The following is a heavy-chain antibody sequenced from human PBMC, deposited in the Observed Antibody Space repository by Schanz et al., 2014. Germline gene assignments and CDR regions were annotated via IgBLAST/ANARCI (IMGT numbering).Heavy chain of an antibody. CDR1: GFTFSSYS. D-gene: IGHD1-1*01. Sequence: EVHLLDSGGGLVQPGGSLRLSCAASGFTFSSYSMNWVRQAPGKGLEWVSYVSRSTPDIYYADSVKGRFTMSRDNAKNSVFLQMNSLRAEDTAVYYCVRDRRNADLDYWGQGTLVTVSS. V-gene: IGHV3-48*01. J-gene: IGHJ4*02. CDR2: VSRSTPDI. CDR3: VRDRRNADLDY.